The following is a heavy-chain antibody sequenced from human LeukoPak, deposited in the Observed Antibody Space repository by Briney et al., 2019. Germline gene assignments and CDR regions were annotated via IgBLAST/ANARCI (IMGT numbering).Heavy chain of an antibody. Sequence: SVKFSCKASGGTFSSYAISWVRQAPGQGLEWMGGIIPIFGTANYAQKFQGRVTITTDESTGTVYMELSSLRSEDTAVYYCARNEGLTGQYYYGMDVWGQGTTVTVSS. D-gene: IGHD3-9*01. J-gene: IGHJ6*02. CDR3: ARNEGLTGQYYYGMDV. CDR1: GGTFSSYA. V-gene: IGHV1-69*05. CDR2: IIPIFGTA.